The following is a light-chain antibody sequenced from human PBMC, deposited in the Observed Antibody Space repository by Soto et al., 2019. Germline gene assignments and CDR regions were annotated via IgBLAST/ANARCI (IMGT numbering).Light chain of an antibody. CDR1: QSINSN. CDR2: GAS. J-gene: IGKJ2*01. Sequence: EIVMTQSPASLSVSPGDRVTLSCRASQSINSNLAWYQQKPGQAPRLLIYGASTRATGIPARFSGSGSGADVTLTISSLQSADFASYYCQQYNNWPSYTCGQGTKLEIK. CDR3: QQYNNWPSYT. V-gene: IGKV3-15*01.